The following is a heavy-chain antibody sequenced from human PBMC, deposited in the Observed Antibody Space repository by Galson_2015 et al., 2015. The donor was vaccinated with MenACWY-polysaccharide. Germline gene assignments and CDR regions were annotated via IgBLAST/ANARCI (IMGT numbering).Heavy chain of an antibody. V-gene: IGHV4-4*02. CDR2: IYHGGSI. J-gene: IGHJ6*03. CDR1: GGSISRSDG. CDR3: ARDLKRRSWGSGEYYCYYYMDV. Sequence: SETLSLTCAVSGGSISRSDGGSWVRQPPGKGLEWIAEIYHGGSINYNPSLKSRVAISVDKSKNQFSLNLTSVTAADTAVYYCARDLKRRSWGSGEYYCYYYMDVWGKGTPVIVS. D-gene: IGHD3-10*01.